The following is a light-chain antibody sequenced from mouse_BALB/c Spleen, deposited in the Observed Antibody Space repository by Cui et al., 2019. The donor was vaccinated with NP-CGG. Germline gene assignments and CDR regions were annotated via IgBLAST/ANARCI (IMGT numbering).Light chain of an antibody. CDR1: TGTVTTSNY. CDR3: ALWYSNHWV. J-gene: IGLJ1*01. CDR2: GTN. V-gene: IGLV1*01. Sequence: QAVVTQESAVTTSPVETVTHTCRSSTGTVTTSNYANWVQEKPDHLFTGLIGGTNNRTPGVPARFSGSLIGDKAALTIIGAQTEDEAIYFCALWYSNHWVFGGGTKLTVL.